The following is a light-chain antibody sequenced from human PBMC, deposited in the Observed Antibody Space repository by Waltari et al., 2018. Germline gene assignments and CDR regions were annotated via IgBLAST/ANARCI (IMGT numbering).Light chain of an antibody. CDR2: DAS. V-gene: IGKV3-11*01. Sequence: EIVLTQSPATLSLSPGERATLSCRPSQSVSSYLAWYQQKPGHAPRLLIYDASNRATGIPARFSGSGSGTDFTLTISSLEPEDFAVYYCQQRSNWPPTFGQGTKVEIK. CDR1: QSVSSY. J-gene: IGKJ1*01. CDR3: QQRSNWPPT.